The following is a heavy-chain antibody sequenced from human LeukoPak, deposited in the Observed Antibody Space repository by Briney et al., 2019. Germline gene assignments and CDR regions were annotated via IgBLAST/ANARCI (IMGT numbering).Heavy chain of an antibody. J-gene: IGHJ4*02. CDR2: TYYRSKWYN. CDR3: ARSSGWIDY. Sequence: SQTLSLTCALSGDSFSSNSAGWDWHRQSPSRGLEWLGRTYYRSKWYNHYAVSVKSRITINPDTSKNQFSLQLNSVTPEDTAVYYCARSSGWIDYWGQGTLVTVSS. D-gene: IGHD6-19*01. CDR1: GDSFSSNSAG. V-gene: IGHV6-1*01.